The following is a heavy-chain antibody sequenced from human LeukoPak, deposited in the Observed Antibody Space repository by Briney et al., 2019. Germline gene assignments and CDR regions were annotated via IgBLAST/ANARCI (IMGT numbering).Heavy chain of an antibody. J-gene: IGHJ4*02. Sequence: GSLRLSCAASGFTFSSYGMHWVRQAPGKGLEWVAVIWYDGSNKYYADSVKGRFTISRDNSKNTLYLQMNSLRAEDTAVYYCARSHFPYDSSSYYDYWGQGTLVTVSS. CDR1: GFTFSSYG. CDR3: ARSHFPYDSSSYYDY. D-gene: IGHD3-22*01. V-gene: IGHV3-33*01. CDR2: IWYDGSNK.